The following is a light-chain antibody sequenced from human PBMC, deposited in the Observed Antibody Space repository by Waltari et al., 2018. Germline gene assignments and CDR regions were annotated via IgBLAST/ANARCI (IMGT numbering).Light chain of an antibody. CDR1: QNINTW. J-gene: IGKJ1*01. Sequence: DIQMTQSPSTLSATVGDRVTITCRASQNINTWLAWHQQKPGRAPKPLIYKASSLESGVPSRFGDSGSGTGFTLTISSVQPDEFATYYCLQYNGAPRTFGQGTKVEVK. CDR2: KAS. CDR3: LQYNGAPRT. V-gene: IGKV1-5*03.